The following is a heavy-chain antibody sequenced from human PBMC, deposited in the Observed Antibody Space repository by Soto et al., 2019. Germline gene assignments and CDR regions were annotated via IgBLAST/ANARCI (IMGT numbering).Heavy chain of an antibody. J-gene: IGHJ3*02. V-gene: IGHV1-69*01. CDR1: GGTFSSHG. D-gene: IGHD3-22*01. Sequence: VSCKATGGTFSSHGISWVRQAPGQGLEWMGVIIPMLVTPQYAQKFQGRVTITADELTSTVYMELTSLRPEDTAVYFCARETRPYYFDSSGYPDAFDIWGQGTVVTVSS. CDR3: ARETRPYYFDSSGYPDAFDI. CDR2: IIPMLVTP.